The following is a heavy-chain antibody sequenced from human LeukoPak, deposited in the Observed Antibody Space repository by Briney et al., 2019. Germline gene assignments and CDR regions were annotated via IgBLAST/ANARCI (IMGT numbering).Heavy chain of an antibody. Sequence: GGSLRLSCAASGFTFSSYEMNWVRQAPGKGLEWVSYISSSGSTIYYADSVKGRFTISRDNAKNSLYLQMNSLRAEDTAVYYCARGFIDEYAFDIWGQGTMVTVSS. J-gene: IGHJ3*02. CDR1: GFTFSSYE. CDR2: ISSSGSTI. CDR3: ARGFIDEYAFDI. D-gene: IGHD3-16*02. V-gene: IGHV3-48*03.